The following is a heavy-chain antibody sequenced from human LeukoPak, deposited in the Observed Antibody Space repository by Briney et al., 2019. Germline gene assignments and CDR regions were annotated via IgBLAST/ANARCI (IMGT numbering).Heavy chain of an antibody. Sequence: GGSLRLSCTASKFTFSNYAMSWVRQAPGKGLEWVSVISGSGGSTYYADSVKGRFTISRDNAKNSLFLQTNSLRAEDTAVYFCARHRPRWSLDVWGQGTTVTVSS. D-gene: IGHD3-3*01. CDR1: KFTFSNYA. CDR3: ARHRPRWSLDV. J-gene: IGHJ6*02. CDR2: ISGSGGST. V-gene: IGHV3-23*01.